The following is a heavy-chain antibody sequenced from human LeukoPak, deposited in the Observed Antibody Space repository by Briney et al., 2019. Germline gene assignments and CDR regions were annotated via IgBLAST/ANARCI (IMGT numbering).Heavy chain of an antibody. Sequence: SVKVSCKASGGTFSSYAISWVRPAPGQGLEWMGGIIPIFGTANYAQKFQGRVTITADESTSTAYMELSSLRSEDTAVYYCAREEYGAYNWFDPWGQGTLVTVSS. V-gene: IGHV1-69*13. J-gene: IGHJ5*02. CDR3: AREEYGAYNWFDP. D-gene: IGHD6-6*01. CDR2: IIPIFGTA. CDR1: GGTFSSYA.